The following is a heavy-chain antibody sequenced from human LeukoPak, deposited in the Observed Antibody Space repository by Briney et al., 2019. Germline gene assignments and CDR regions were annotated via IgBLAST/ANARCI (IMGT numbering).Heavy chain of an antibody. CDR2: IGHAGNSI. CDR1: GFNFGVFG. V-gene: IGHV3-33*01. CDR3: ASDLQAMYFQD. Sequence: GTSLRLSCVTSGFNFGVFGMHWVRQAPGKGLEWVAVIGHAGNSIYYGDSVKGRFTITRDNSKNTLFLQMSSLTAEDTAVYYCASDLQAMYFQDWGQGALVTVAS. J-gene: IGHJ4*02. D-gene: IGHD3-9*01.